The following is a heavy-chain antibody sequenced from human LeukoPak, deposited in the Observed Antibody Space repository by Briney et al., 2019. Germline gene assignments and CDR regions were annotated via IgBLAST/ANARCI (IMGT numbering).Heavy chain of an antibody. CDR2: ISGSGDSA. CDR3: ARDPRIYCTNGICRDDYFDN. Sequence: PGGSLRLSCAASGFTFSSYAMSWVRQAPGKGLEWVSAISGSGDSAYYADSVKGRVTISRDNAKDSLFLQMNSLRAEDTAIYYCARDPRIYCTNGICRDDYFDNWGQGTLVTVSS. J-gene: IGHJ4*02. CDR1: GFTFSSYA. D-gene: IGHD2-8*01. V-gene: IGHV3-23*01.